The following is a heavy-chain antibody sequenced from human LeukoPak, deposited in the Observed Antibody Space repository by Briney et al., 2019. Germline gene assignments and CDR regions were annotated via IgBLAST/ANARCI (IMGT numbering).Heavy chain of an antibody. CDR2: IKGDGTHT. Sequence: PGGSLRLSCAASGFTFRNYWMHWVRQAPGKGLVWVSRIKGDGTHTIYADSVKGRFSISRDNAKSTPYLQMRSLRADDTAVYYCVRDWDHFDFDSWGQGTLVTVSS. CDR3: VRDWDHFDFDS. CDR1: GFTFRNYW. V-gene: IGHV3-74*01. D-gene: IGHD1-26*01. J-gene: IGHJ5*01.